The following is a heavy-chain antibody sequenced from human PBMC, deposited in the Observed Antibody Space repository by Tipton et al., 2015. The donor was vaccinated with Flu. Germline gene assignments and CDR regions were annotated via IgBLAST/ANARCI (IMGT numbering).Heavy chain of an antibody. V-gene: IGHV5-51*01. Sequence: VQLVQSGAEVKKPGESLKISCKGSGSSFSSYWIAWVRQMPGRGLEWMGIIYPDDSDTRYSPSFQGQVTFSADKSFSTAYLQWSSLKASDTAIYFCVRQNCGGDCYPNYWGQETLFTVPP. D-gene: IGHD2-21*02. CDR1: GSSFSSYW. J-gene: IGHJ4*02. CDR2: IYPDDSDT. CDR3: VRQNCGGDCYPNY.